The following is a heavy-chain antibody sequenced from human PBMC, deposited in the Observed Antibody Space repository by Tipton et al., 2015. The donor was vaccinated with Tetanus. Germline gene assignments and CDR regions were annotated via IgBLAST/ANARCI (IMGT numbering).Heavy chain of an antibody. CDR3: ARHLYGYWFDP. CDR1: GGSISDKKYY. V-gene: IGHV4-39*01. D-gene: IGHD2/OR15-2a*01. CDR2: IYFKGDT. J-gene: IGHJ5*02. Sequence: LRLSCSVSGGSISDKKYYWGWIRQAPGKGLEWMASIYFKGDTYYSPSLKSRLTIDVDTSQNRFSLKLTSVSTADTAVYYCARHLYGYWFDPWGPGALVTVSS.